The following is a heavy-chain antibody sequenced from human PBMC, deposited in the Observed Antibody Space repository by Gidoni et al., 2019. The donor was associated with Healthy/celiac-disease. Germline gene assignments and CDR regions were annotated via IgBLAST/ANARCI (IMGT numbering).Heavy chain of an antibody. D-gene: IGHD1-26*01. J-gene: IGHJ6*02. CDR2: IIPIFGTA. V-gene: IGHV1-69*01. Sequence: QVQLVQSGAEVKKPGSSVKVSCKASGGTFSSYAISWVRQAPGQGLEWMGGIIPIFGTANYAQKFQGRVTITADESTSTAYMELSSLRSEDTAVYYCARGDVVGAPHWTTAGMDAWGQGTTVTVSS. CDR3: ARGDVVGAPHWTTAGMDA. CDR1: GGTFSSYA.